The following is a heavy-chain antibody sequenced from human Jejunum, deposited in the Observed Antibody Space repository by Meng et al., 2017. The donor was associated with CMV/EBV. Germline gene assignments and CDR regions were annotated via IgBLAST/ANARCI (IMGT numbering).Heavy chain of an antibody. D-gene: IGHD4-11*01. Sequence: SGFTFTSDAMSWVRQAAGKRPEWVSGISGSGPATYYADSVKGRFTISRDNSDNTVYLQMNSLRGDDTAVYYCARDMGYTVTAPFDYWGQGAVVTVSS. CDR2: ISGSGPAT. V-gene: IGHV3-23*01. CDR1: GFTFTSDA. J-gene: IGHJ4*02. CDR3: ARDMGYTVTAPFDY.